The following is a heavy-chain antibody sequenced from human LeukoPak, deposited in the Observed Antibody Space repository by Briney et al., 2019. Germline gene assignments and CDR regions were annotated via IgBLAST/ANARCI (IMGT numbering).Heavy chain of an antibody. D-gene: IGHD6-13*01. Sequence: SETLSLTCTVSGGSISSYYWSWIRQPPGKGLGWIGYIYYSGTTNYNPSLKSRVTISVDTSKNQFSLKLSSVTVADTAVYYCARGVYIAAAQYGYWGQGTLVTVSS. V-gene: IGHV4-59*01. J-gene: IGHJ4*02. CDR3: ARGVYIAAAQYGY. CDR1: GGSISSYY. CDR2: IYYSGTT.